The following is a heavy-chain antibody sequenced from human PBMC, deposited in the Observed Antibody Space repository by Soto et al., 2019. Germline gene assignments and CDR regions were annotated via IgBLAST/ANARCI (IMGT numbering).Heavy chain of an antibody. D-gene: IGHD2-21*01. Sequence: VAGGKIRDFFWSRISKKKGMALEWILEINHLGSINYNPSLKSRVTMSVDTSKNQFSLTLNSVTAADTATYYCARGGISHWAYFYYMDVWDRGTTVTVSS. V-gene: IGHV4-34*01. CDR2: INHLGSI. CDR1: GGKIRDFF. CDR3: ARGGISHWAYFYYMDV. J-gene: IGHJ6*03.